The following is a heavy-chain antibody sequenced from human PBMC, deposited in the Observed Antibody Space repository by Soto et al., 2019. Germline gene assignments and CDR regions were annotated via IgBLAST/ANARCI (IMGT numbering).Heavy chain of an antibody. Sequence: PGESLKISCQASGYSFISSWIGWVRQMPGKGLEWMGIIYPGDSDTRYSPSFHGQVTISADKSTSTAYLPWSRLKASDTATYYCARMTEASGTAFDYWGQGAMVTVSS. J-gene: IGHJ4*02. V-gene: IGHV5-51*03. CDR2: IYPGDSDT. CDR3: ARMTEASGTAFDY. CDR1: GYSFISSW. D-gene: IGHD1-26*01.